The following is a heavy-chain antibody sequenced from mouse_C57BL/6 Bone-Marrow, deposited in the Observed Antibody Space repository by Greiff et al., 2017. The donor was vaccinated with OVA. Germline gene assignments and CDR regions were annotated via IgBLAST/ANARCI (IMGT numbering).Heavy chain of an antibody. CDR1: GFTFSDYG. J-gene: IGHJ4*01. V-gene: IGHV5-17*01. D-gene: IGHD1-1*01. CDR3: AREYYYGSSYDYAMDY. CDR2: ISSGSSTI. Sequence: EVKVVESGGGLVKPGGSLKLSCAASGFTFSDYGMHWVRQAPEKGLEWVAYISSGSSTIYYADTVKGRFTISRDNAKNTLFLQMTSLRSEDTAMYYCAREYYYGSSYDYAMDYWGQGTSVTVSS.